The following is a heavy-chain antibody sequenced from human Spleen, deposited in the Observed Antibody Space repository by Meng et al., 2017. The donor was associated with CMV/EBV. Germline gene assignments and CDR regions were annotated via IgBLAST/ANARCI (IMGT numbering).Heavy chain of an antibody. Sequence: SGFTFSGSAIHCVRQAPVKGLEWVAVISYDGSNKYYADSVKGRFTISRDNSKNTLYLQMNSLRAEDTAVYYCARELERGLTVAEGIDYWGQGTLVTVSS. CDR2: ISYDGSNK. CDR1: GFTFSGSA. V-gene: IGHV3-30*04. D-gene: IGHD6-19*01. J-gene: IGHJ4*02. CDR3: ARELERGLTVAEGIDY.